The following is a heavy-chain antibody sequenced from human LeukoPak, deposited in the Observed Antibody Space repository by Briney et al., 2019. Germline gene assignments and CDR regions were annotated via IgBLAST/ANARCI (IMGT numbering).Heavy chain of an antibody. Sequence: GGSLRLSCAASGFTFSDHYMDWVRQAPGRRLEWVGRIRNKANTYTTEYAASVKGRFTISRDDSKNSVYLQMNSLKTEDTAVYYCVRGTGTTHYYYYMDVWGKGTTVTVSS. V-gene: IGHV3-72*01. CDR3: VRGTGTTHYYYYMDV. D-gene: IGHD1-7*01. J-gene: IGHJ6*03. CDR2: IRNKANTYTT. CDR1: GFTFSDHY.